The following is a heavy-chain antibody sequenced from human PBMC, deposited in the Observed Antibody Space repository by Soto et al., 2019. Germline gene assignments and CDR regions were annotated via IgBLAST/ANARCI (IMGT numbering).Heavy chain of an antibody. D-gene: IGHD1-26*01. CDR2: VSAYNRNT. Sequence: QVQLVQSGPEVKKPGASVKVSCKGSGYTFSNYGVTWGRQAPGQGLERLGWVSAYNRNTDYAQKFEDRATMTIDTSTNTAYLELRGLTPDDTAVYYCARERRWEPLLYWGQGTL. V-gene: IGHV1-18*01. CDR1: GYTFSNYG. CDR3: ARERRWEPLLY. J-gene: IGHJ4*02.